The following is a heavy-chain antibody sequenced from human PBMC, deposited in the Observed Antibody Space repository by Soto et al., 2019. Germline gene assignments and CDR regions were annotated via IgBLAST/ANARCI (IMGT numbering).Heavy chain of an antibody. CDR2: IWYDGSNK. CDR3: AGDSAMVPGSLYYYYYGMDV. J-gene: IGHJ6*02. CDR1: GFTFSSYG. D-gene: IGHD3-10*01. Sequence: GGSLRLSCAASGFTFSSYGMHWVRQAPGKGLEWVAVIWYDGSNKYYADSVKGRFTISRDNSKNTLYLQMNSLRAEDTAVYYCAGDSAMVPGSLYYYYYGMDVWGQGTTVTVSS. V-gene: IGHV3-33*01.